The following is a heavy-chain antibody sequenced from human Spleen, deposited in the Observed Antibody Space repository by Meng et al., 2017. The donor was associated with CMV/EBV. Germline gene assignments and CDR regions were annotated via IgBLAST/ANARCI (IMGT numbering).Heavy chain of an antibody. CDR2: INPNTGGT. CDR1: GYTFTDYY. J-gene: IGHJ4*02. CDR3: ARDLYAGYSDGPFDY. D-gene: IGHD2-15*01. Sequence: SGYTFTDYYIHWVRQGPGQGLEWMGWINPNTGGTNYAHNFQGRVTMTRDTSISAAYMELSSLRSDDTAVYFCARDLYAGYSDGPFDYWGQGTLVTVSS. V-gene: IGHV1-2*02.